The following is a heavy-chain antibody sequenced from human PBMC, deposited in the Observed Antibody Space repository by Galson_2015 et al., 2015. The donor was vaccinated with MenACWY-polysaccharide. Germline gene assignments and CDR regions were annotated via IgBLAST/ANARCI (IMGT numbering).Heavy chain of an antibody. Sequence: SETLSLTCTVSGASIGSRSYFWAWIRQTPGKGLEWIGTVYYSGTTYYNPSLRGRVTISVDTSKNQFSLKLNSVTAADTALYYCARADRTDVGIVDYGWGLDCWGQGTLVTVSS. V-gene: IGHV4-39*07. CDR2: VYYSGTT. J-gene: IGHJ4*02. CDR3: ARADRTDVGIVDYGWGLDC. D-gene: IGHD4-17*01. CDR1: GASIGSRSYF.